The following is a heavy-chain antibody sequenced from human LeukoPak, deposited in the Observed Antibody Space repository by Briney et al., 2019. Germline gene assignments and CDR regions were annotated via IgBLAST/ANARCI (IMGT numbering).Heavy chain of an antibody. V-gene: IGHV4-61*02. J-gene: IGHJ4*02. CDR3: ARASYSYDINGWVPFDY. Sequence: SETLSLTCTVSGNSISSGDNYWSWIRQPAGKGLERIGRIYTSGSTNYNPSLKSRVTISGDTSKNQFSLRLSSVTAADTAVYYCARASYSYDINGWVPFDYWGQGTLVTVSS. CDR2: IYTSGST. D-gene: IGHD3-22*01. CDR1: GNSISSGDNY.